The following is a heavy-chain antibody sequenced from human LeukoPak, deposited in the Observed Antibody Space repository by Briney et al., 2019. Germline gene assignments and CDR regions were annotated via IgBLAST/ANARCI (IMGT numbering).Heavy chain of an antibody. CDR3: AREMLWFGDLLTYFLDV. D-gene: IGHD3-10*01. Sequence: MTGGSLRLSCAASGFTFSGYDMNWVRQAPGKGLEWVSSISGSSSYIYYADSMKGRFTISRDNAKNSLYLQMNSLRADDTAVYYCAREMLWFGDLLTYFLDVWGKGTTVIVSS. J-gene: IGHJ6*03. CDR2: ISGSSSYI. CDR1: GFTFSGYD. V-gene: IGHV3-21*04.